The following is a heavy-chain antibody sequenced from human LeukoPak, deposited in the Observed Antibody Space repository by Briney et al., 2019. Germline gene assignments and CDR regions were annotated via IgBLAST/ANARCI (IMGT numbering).Heavy chain of an antibody. D-gene: IGHD6-13*01. CDR2: INPNSGGT. Sequence: ASVKVSCKAYGYTFTGYTLHWVRQAPGQGLEWMGWINPNSGGTHYAEKFQGRVTMTRDTSINTGYMELRSLRSDDTAVYHCARVWGYSSSWFDYWGQGTLVTVSS. J-gene: IGHJ4*02. V-gene: IGHV1-2*02. CDR3: ARVWGYSSSWFDY. CDR1: GYTFTGYT.